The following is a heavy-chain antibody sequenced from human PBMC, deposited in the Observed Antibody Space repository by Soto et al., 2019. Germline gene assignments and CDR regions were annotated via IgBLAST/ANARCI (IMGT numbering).Heavy chain of an antibody. CDR2: ISHDGRNN. CDR3: ARDRDEDGGTSDAFDM. V-gene: IGHV3-30*04. CDR1: GFTLSTYA. J-gene: IGHJ3*02. D-gene: IGHD2-15*01. Sequence: GGSLRLSCAASGFTLSTYAMHWVRQAPGKGLEWVAVISHDGRNNYYADSVKGRFTISRDNSKSTLSLQMNSLRPEDTAVYYCARDRDEDGGTSDAFDMWGQGTMVTVSS.